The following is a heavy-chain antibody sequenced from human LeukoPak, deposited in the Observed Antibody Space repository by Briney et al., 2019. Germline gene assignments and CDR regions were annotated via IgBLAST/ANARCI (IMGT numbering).Heavy chain of an antibody. CDR1: GGSISSYY. J-gene: IGHJ4*02. CDR2: IYYSGST. Sequence: SETLSLTCTVSGGSISSYYWSWIRQPPGKGLEWIGYIYYSGSTNYNPSLKSRVTISVGTSKNQFSLKLSSVTAADTAVYYCARHDGYSSGWLLYFDYWGQGTLVTVSS. D-gene: IGHD6-19*01. V-gene: IGHV4-59*08. CDR3: ARHDGYSSGWLLYFDY.